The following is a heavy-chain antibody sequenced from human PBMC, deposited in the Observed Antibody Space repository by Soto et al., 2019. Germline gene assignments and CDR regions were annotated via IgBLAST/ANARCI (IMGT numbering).Heavy chain of an antibody. J-gene: IGHJ3*02. V-gene: IGHV3-21*01. CDR3: ASFAEQLVDAFDI. D-gene: IGHD6-6*01. CDR1: GFTFSSYS. CDR2: ISSSSSYI. Sequence: GGSLRLYCAASGFTFSSYSMNWVRQAPGKGLEWVSSISSSSSYIYYADSVKGRFTISRDNAKNSLYLQMNSLRAEDTAVYYCASFAEQLVDAFDIWGQGTMVTVSS.